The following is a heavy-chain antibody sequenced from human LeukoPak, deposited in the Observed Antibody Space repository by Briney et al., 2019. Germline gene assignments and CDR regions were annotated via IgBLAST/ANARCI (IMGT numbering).Heavy chain of an antibody. CDR2: IISIFGTA. Sequence: ASVKVSCKASGGTFSSYAISWVRQAPGQGLEWMGRIISIFGTANYAQKFQGRVTITTDESTSTAYMELSSLRSEDTAVYYCARALERGYSGYGLDYWGQGTLVTVSS. D-gene: IGHD5-12*01. CDR3: ARALERGYSGYGLDY. V-gene: IGHV1-69*05. CDR1: GGTFSSYA. J-gene: IGHJ4*02.